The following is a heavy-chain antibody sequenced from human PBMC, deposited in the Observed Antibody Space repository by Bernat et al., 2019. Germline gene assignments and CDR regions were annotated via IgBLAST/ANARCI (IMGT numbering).Heavy chain of an antibody. D-gene: IGHD4-17*01. Sequence: QLQLQESGPGLVKPSETLSLTCTVSAGSISSNNYFWGWIREPPGKGLEWIGSVYSSGSTYYNPSLKGRVTISVDTSKNQFSLKLSSVTAADTAVYYCASLPTVTTVTTDYWGQGTLVTVSS. CDR2: VYSSGST. CDR3: ASLPTVTTVTTDY. V-gene: IGHV4-39*01. J-gene: IGHJ4*02. CDR1: AGSISSNNYF.